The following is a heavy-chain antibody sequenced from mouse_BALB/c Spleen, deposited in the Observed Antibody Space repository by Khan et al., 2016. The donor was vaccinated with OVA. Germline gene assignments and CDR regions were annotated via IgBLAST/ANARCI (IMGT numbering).Heavy chain of an antibody. Sequence: QVQLKESGAELVRPGASVKLSCKTSGYIFTNYWIHWVKQRSGQGLEWIARIYPGTGSTYSNEKFKVKATLTADKSSSTVYMQLSSLKSEDSAVYFCARGAITSHAMDSWGQGTSVTVSS. J-gene: IGHJ4*01. CDR2: IYPGTGST. CDR3: ARGAITSHAMDS. CDR1: GYIFTNYW. V-gene: IGHV1-76*01. D-gene: IGHD1-1*01.